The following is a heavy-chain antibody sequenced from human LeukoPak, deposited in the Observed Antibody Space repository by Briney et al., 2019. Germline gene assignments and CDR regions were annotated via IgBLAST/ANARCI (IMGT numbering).Heavy chain of an antibody. CDR2: IYNDA. Sequence: SGGSVPLSCTVSGFTVNNNYLAWLGQAPGKGRDWISAIYNDAYYADSVKGRFIVSRDNSKNVVFLQMNSLRTEDTASYYCARDRFCIGGSCYVWLDYWGQGTVVTDSS. CDR3: ARDRFCIGGSCYVWLDY. J-gene: IGHJ4*02. D-gene: IGHD2-15*01. V-gene: IGHV3-66*01. CDR1: GFTVNNNY.